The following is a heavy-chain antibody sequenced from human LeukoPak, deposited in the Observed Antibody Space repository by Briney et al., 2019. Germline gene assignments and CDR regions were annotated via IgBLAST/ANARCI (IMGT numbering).Heavy chain of an antibody. J-gene: IGHJ4*02. D-gene: IGHD6-13*01. CDR3: ARALRIAAAALYYFDY. V-gene: IGHV1-69*13. Sequence: GASVKVSCKASGGTFSSYAISWVRQAPGQGLEWMGGIIPIFGTANYAQKFQGRVTITADESTSTAYMELSSLRSEDTAVYYCARALRIAAAALYYFDYWGQGTLVTVSS. CDR2: IIPIFGTA. CDR1: GGTFSSYA.